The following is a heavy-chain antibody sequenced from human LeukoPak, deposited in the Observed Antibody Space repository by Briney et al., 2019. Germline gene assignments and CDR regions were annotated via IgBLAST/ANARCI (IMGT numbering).Heavy chain of an antibody. J-gene: IGHJ4*02. Sequence: PGGSLRLSCAASGFTFSSYGMHWVRQAPGKGPEWVAVIWYDGSNKYYADSVKGRFTISRDNSKNTLYLQMNSLRAEDTAVYYCASDPHGLTGTKWGQGTLVTVSS. D-gene: IGHD1-7*01. CDR1: GFTFSSYG. V-gene: IGHV3-33*01. CDR3: ASDPHGLTGTK. CDR2: IWYDGSNK.